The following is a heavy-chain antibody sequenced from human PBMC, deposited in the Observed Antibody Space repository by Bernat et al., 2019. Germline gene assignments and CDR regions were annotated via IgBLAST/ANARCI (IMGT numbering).Heavy chain of an antibody. CDR1: GFTFSSYS. J-gene: IGHJ6*03. V-gene: IGHV3-21*01. D-gene: IGHD3-3*01. Sequence: EVQLVESGGGLVKPGGSLRLSCAASGFTFSSYSMNWVRQAPGKGLEWVSSISSSSSYIYYADSVKGRFTISRDNAKNSLYLQMNSLRAEDTAVYYCARSYDFWSGYSIIYYYMDVWGKGTTVTVSS. CDR2: ISSSSSYI. CDR3: ARSYDFWSGYSIIYYYMDV.